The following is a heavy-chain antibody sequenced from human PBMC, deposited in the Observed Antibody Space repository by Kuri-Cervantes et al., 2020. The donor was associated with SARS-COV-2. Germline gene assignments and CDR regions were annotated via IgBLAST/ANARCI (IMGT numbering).Heavy chain of an antibody. CDR2: INHSGST. J-gene: IGHJ5*02. CDR1: GGSVSDRNSY. CDR3: ARPGYCSSTSCYNNWLDP. Sequence: SETLSLTCTVSGGSVSDRNSYWTWIRQPPGKGLEWIGEINHSGSTNYNPSLKSRVTISVDTSKNQFSLKLSSVTAADTAVYYCARPGYCSSTSCYNNWLDPWGQGTLVTVSS. V-gene: IGHV4-34*01. D-gene: IGHD2-2*02.